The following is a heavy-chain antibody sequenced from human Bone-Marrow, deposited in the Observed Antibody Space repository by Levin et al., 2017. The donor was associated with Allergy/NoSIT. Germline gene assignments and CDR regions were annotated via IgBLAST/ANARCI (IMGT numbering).Heavy chain of an antibody. V-gene: IGHV3-21*01. J-gene: IGHJ5*02. CDR2: ITSSGTYK. CDR3: ARGLEYSGLP. Sequence: GGSLRLSCAASGFTFSSYSMNWVRQAPGKGLDWVSSITSSGTYKYYADSVKGRFTISRDNAKNSLFLQMNSLTAAETAGYYCARGLEYSGLPWGQGTLVTVSS. CDR1: GFTFSSYS. D-gene: IGHD5-12*01.